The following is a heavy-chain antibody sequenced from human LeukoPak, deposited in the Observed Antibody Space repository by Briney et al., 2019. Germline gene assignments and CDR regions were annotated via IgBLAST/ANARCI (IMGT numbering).Heavy chain of an antibody. Sequence: ASVKVSCKASGYTFTGYYMHWVRQAPGQGLEYVGWINPNSGGTNYVQKFQGRVTMTRDTSFSTAYMELSRLTSDDTAVYYCARDTVAGNAFDIWGPGTLVAVSS. D-gene: IGHD6-19*01. J-gene: IGHJ3*02. CDR1: GYTFTGYY. CDR3: ARDTVAGNAFDI. CDR2: INPNSGGT. V-gene: IGHV1-2*02.